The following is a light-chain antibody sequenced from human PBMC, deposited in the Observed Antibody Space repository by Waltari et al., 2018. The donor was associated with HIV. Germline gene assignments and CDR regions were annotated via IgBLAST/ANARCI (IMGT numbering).Light chain of an antibody. V-gene: IGKV2-40*01. J-gene: IGKJ2*01. Sequence: DIVMTQIPLSLPVTPGAPASISCRSSQSLLDSADANTYLDWYLQKPGQSPQLLIYTISFRASGGPDRFSGSGSGTDFTLKSSRVEAEDVGVYYCMQRIEFPYTFGQGTKLEIK. CDR1: QSLLDSADANTY. CDR2: TIS. CDR3: MQRIEFPYT.